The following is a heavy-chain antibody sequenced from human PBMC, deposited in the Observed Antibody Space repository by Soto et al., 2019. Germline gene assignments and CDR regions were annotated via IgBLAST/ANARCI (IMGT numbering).Heavy chain of an antibody. D-gene: IGHD4-4*01. Sequence: EVQLVESGGGLVQPGGSLRLSCAASGFTFSSYWMHWVRQAPGKGRVWVSRINSDGSSTSYADSVKGRFTISRDNAKNTLYLQMNSLRAEDTAVYYCARDPTTEYGMDVWGQGTTVTVSS. CDR2: INSDGSST. CDR3: ARDPTTEYGMDV. V-gene: IGHV3-74*01. CDR1: GFTFSSYW. J-gene: IGHJ6*02.